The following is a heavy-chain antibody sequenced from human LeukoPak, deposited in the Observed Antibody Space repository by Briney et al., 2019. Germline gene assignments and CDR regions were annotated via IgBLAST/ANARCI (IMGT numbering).Heavy chain of an antibody. CDR1: GYTFTGYY. D-gene: IGHD3-22*01. Sequence: GASVKVSCKASGYTFTGYYMHWVRQAPGQGLEWMGWINPNSGGTNYAQKFQGRVTMTRDTSISIAYMELSRLRSDDTAVYYCARGDPYYYDSSGYPPCWGQGTLVTVSS. J-gene: IGHJ4*02. CDR2: INPNSGGT. CDR3: ARGDPYYYDSSGYPPC. V-gene: IGHV1-2*02.